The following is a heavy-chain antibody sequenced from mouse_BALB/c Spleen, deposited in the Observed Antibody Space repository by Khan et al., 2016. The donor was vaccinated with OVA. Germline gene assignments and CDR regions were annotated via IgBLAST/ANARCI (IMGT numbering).Heavy chain of an antibody. Sequence: EVQLVESGGDLVKPGGSLNLSCAASGFTFSSYSMSWFRQTPDKRLAWVASISSGGDYTYYPDSVTGRFTISRDNAKNTLYMQMSDLKSEDTAMYYCADHLTGSFAYWGQGTLVTVSA. V-gene: IGHV5-6*01. CDR3: ADHLTGSFAY. J-gene: IGHJ3*01. D-gene: IGHD4-1*01. CDR2: ISSGGDYT. CDR1: GFTFSSYS.